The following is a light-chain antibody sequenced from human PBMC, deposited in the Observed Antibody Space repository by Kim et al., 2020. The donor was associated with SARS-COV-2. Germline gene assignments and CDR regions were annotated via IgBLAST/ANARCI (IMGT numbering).Light chain of an antibody. Sequence: GQKVAITWSGSACNIGSNYVSWYQQFPGTTPKLLIYHNNRRPSGIPDRFSASKSGTSATLGITGLQTGDEADYYCGTWDISLTGMIFGGGTQLTVL. CDR2: HNN. CDR3: GTWDISLTGMI. CDR1: ACNIGSNY. J-gene: IGLJ2*01. V-gene: IGLV1-51*01.